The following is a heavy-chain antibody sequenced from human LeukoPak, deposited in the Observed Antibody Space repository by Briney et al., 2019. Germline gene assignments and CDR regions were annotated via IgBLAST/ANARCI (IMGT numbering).Heavy chain of an antibody. CDR2: LGIAGDT. D-gene: IGHD6-19*01. J-gene: IGHJ4*02. CDR3: AKDFSRVAVAGTDY. V-gene: IGHV3-13*01. CDR1: GFTVSSYA. Sequence: GGSLRLSCAASGFTVSSYAMHWVRQPIGKGLEWVSALGIAGDTFYPGSVKGRFTISRENAKNSLYLQMNSLRAEDTAMYYCAKDFSRVAVAGTDYWGQGTLVTVSS.